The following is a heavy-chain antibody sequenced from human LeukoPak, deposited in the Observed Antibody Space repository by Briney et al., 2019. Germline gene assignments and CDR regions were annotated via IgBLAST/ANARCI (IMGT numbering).Heavy chain of an antibody. CDR3: ARGRGQNYFDY. D-gene: IGHD3-10*01. Sequence: PSETLSLTYAVSGGSISTGGYSWSWIRQPPGEGLAWIGYIYHSGSTYYNPSLKSRVTISVDRSKNQFSLKLSSVTAADTAVYYCARGRGQNYFDYWGQGTLVTVSS. CDR2: IYHSGST. CDR1: GGSISTGGYS. V-gene: IGHV4-30-2*01. J-gene: IGHJ4*02.